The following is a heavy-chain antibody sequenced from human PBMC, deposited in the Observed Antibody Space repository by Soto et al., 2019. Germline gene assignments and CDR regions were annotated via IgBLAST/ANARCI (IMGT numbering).Heavy chain of an antibody. J-gene: IGHJ5*02. Sequence: QVQLQESGPGLVKPSQTLSLTCTVSGGSISSGGYYWSWIRQHPGKGLEWIGYIYDSGSTYYNPSLKSRVTISVDTSKNQFSLKLSSVTAADTAVYYCARVVTIFGVVTEGWFDPWGQGTLVTVSS. D-gene: IGHD3-3*01. CDR2: IYDSGST. CDR3: ARVVTIFGVVTEGWFDP. CDR1: GGSISSGGYY. V-gene: IGHV4-31*03.